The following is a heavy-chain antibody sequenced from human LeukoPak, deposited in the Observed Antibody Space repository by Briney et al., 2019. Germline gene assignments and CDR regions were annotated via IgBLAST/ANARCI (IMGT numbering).Heavy chain of an antibody. CDR3: ATSAVSWFDP. CDR1: GGSISSSSYY. V-gene: IGHV4-39*07. J-gene: IGHJ5*02. Sequence: SETLSLACTVSGGSISSSSYYWGWIRQPPGKGLEWIGSIYYSGSTYYNPSLKSRVTISVDTSKNQFSLKLSSVTVADTAVYYCATSAVSWFDPWGQGTLVTVSS. CDR2: IYYSGST.